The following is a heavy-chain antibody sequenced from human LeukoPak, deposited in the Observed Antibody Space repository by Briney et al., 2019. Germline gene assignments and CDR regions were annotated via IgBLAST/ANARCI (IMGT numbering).Heavy chain of an antibody. Sequence: ASVKVSCKASGYTFTGYYMHWVRQAPGQGLEWMGWINPNSGGTIYAQKFQGRVTMTEDTSTDTAYMELSSLRSEDTAVYYCATGIRQWRHFDYWGQGTLVTVSS. CDR3: ATGIRQWRHFDY. CDR2: INPNSGGT. J-gene: IGHJ4*02. CDR1: GYTFTGYY. V-gene: IGHV1-2*02. D-gene: IGHD6-19*01.